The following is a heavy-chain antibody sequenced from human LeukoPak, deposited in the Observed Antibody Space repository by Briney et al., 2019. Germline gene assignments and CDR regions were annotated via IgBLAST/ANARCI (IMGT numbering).Heavy chain of an antibody. CDR3: ARDVGAAAFDY. Sequence: GGSLRLSCAASGFTFSSYSMHWVRQAPGKGLVWVSRINSDGSSTSYADSVKGRFTISRDNAKNTLYLQMNSLRAEDTAVYYCARDVGAAAFDYWGQGTLVTVSS. CDR2: INSDGSST. J-gene: IGHJ4*02. D-gene: IGHD6-13*01. V-gene: IGHV3-74*01. CDR1: GFTFSSYS.